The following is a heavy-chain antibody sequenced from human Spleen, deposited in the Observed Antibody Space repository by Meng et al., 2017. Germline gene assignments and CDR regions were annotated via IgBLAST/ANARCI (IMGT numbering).Heavy chain of an antibody. CDR1: GGSISSSNW. D-gene: IGHD5-18*01. V-gene: IGHV4-4*02. CDR2: IYQSGST. Sequence: QVSREELGPGLGKASGTLFLSGAVSGGSISSSNWWSWVRQPPGKGLEWIGEIYQSGSTNYNPSLKSRVTISVDKSKNQFSLKLSSVTAADTAVYFCAREPGGYGYVWFDPWGQGTLVTVSS. CDR3: AREPGGYGYVWFDP. J-gene: IGHJ5*02.